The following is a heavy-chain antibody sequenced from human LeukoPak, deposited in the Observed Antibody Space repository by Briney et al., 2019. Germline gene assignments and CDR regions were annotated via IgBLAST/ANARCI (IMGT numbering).Heavy chain of an antibody. V-gene: IGHV3-48*04. J-gene: IGHJ4*02. Sequence: PGGSLRLSCAATGFTFSSYSMNWVRQAPGKGLEWVSYISSSSSTIYYADSVKGRFTISRDNSKNTLYLQMDNLGAEDTAVYYCANFACCHYDSESGYWGQGTLVTVSS. CDR2: ISSSSSTI. CDR1: GFTFSSYS. CDR3: ANFACCHYDSESGY. D-gene: IGHD3-22*01.